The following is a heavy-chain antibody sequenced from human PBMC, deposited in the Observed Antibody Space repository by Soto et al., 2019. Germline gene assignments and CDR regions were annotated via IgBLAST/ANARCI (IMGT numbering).Heavy chain of an antibody. D-gene: IGHD2-2*01. J-gene: IGHJ5*02. CDR3: AKDTDGVPAASFWFDP. Sequence: EVQLVESGGGLVQPGRSLRLSCAASGFTFDDYAMHWVRQAPGKGLEWVSGISWNSGSIGYADSVKGRFTISRDNAKNSLYLQMNSLRAEDTAFYDCAKDTDGVPAASFWFDPWGQGTLVTVSS. CDR1: GFTFDDYA. V-gene: IGHV3-9*01. CDR2: ISWNSGSI.